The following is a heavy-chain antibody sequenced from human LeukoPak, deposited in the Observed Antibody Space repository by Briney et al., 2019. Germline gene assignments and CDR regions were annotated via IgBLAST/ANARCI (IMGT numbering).Heavy chain of an antibody. CDR1: GFTFSSYA. Sequence: QSGGSLRLSCAASGFTFSSYAMTWVRQPPGKGLEWVSAINDRGDHTYYTDSVRGRFTISRDHSKSTLYLQMNSLRAEDTAVYYCAKHNAYDNFGYSYHFDSWGQGTLVTVSS. CDR3: AKHNAYDNFGYSYHFDS. J-gene: IGHJ4*02. D-gene: IGHD3-22*01. V-gene: IGHV3-23*01. CDR2: INDRGDHT.